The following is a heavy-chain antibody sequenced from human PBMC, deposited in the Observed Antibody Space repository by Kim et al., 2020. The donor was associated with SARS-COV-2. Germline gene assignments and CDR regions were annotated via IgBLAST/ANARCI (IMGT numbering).Heavy chain of an antibody. Sequence: GSTNYTPALKRRVTISVDTSKNQFSLKLSSVSSADTAVYYCARDLVGFDYWGQGTLVTVSS. CDR2: GST. V-gene: IGHV4-59*01. J-gene: IGHJ4*02. D-gene: IGHD2-15*01. CDR3: ARDLVGFDY.